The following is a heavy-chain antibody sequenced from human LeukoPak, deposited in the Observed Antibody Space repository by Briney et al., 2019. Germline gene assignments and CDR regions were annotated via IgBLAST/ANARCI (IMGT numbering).Heavy chain of an antibody. V-gene: IGHV4-39*01. Sequence: PSETLSLTCTVSGGSISSSNYYWGWIRQPPGKGLEWIGSIYYSGSSYYNPSLKSRVTISEDRSKNQFSLRLSSVTAADTAVYYCARGFSYYYDSSGYLFDYWGQGTLVTVSS. J-gene: IGHJ4*02. CDR3: ARGFSYYYDSSGYLFDY. CDR2: IYYSGSS. D-gene: IGHD3-22*01. CDR1: GGSISSSNYY.